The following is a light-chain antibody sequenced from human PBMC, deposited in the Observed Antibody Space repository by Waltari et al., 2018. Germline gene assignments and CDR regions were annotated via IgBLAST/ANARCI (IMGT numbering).Light chain of an antibody. CDR1: SRDVGFYHY. CDR3: NSYAGSSSWV. V-gene: IGLV2-14*01. CDR2: AVS. J-gene: IGLJ3*02. Sequence: QSALTQPASVSGSPGQSITISCTGTSRDVGFYHYVSWSQQHPGKAPKLMIYAVSERPSGVSNRFSGSKSGNTASLTISGLQAEDEADYYCNSYAGSSSWVFGGGTKLTVL.